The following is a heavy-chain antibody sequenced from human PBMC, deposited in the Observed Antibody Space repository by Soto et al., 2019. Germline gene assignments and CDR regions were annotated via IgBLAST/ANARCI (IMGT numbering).Heavy chain of an antibody. V-gene: IGHV4-30-4*01. D-gene: IGHD3-9*01. CDR2: IYYSGNT. J-gene: IGHJ4*02. Sequence: SETLSLTCTVSGGSFINGDYYWTWIRQPPGKGLEWIGYIYYSGNTYYNPSLKSRVMISVDTSKNQFSLNLSSVTAADTAVHYCASGYYDILTGRDTKYYFDYWGQRALVTVS. CDR3: ASGYYDILTGRDTKYYFDY. CDR1: GGSFINGDYY.